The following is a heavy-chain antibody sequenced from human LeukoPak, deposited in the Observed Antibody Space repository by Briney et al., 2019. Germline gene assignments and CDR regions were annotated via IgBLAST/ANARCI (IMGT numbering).Heavy chain of an antibody. CDR2: IFPDGRT. J-gene: IGHJ4*02. Sequence: GGSLRLSCAASGLTVTDNYFSWVRQAPGKGLEWVSVIFPDGRTYHADSVKGRFTISRDRPKNTLLLQMNSLRADDTALYHCARPNTVCGDFDYWGQGILGTLSS. D-gene: IGHD2-21*01. V-gene: IGHV3-53*01. CDR1: GLTVTDNY. CDR3: ARPNTVCGDFDY.